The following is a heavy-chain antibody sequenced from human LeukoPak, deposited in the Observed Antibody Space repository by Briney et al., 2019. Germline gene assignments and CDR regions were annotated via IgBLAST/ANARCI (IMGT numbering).Heavy chain of an antibody. Sequence: GGSLRLSCAASGFTFSSYTMSWVRQAPGKGLEWVSAISGSGGSTYYADSVKGRFTISRDNSKNTLYLQMNSLRAEDTAVYYCAKDYYDSSGYYYTQEDAFDIWGQGTMVTVS. V-gene: IGHV3-23*01. CDR2: ISGSGGST. J-gene: IGHJ3*02. D-gene: IGHD3-22*01. CDR1: GFTFSSYT. CDR3: AKDYYDSSGYYYTQEDAFDI.